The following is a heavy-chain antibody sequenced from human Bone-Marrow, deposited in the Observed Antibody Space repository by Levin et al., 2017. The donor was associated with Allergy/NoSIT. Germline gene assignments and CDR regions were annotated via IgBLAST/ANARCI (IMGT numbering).Heavy chain of an antibody. CDR3: ARGKGSYYGLDV. V-gene: IGHV4-34*01. Sequence: SETLSLTCAVNGGFFSDYYWSWLRQPPGKGLDWIGEINHGGSTNYNPSLKSRVTISLDTSQNQFSLTLRSVTAADTAVYYCARGKGSYYGLDVWGQGTTVTVSS. CDR1: GGFFSDYY. CDR2: INHGGST. J-gene: IGHJ6*02.